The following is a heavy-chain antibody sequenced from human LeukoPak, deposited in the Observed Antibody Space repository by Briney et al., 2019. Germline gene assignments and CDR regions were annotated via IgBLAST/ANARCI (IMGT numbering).Heavy chain of an antibody. CDR1: GGSISSSSYY. CDR3: ARGKCSSTSCYRGKNLYYMDV. CDR2: IYYSGST. J-gene: IGHJ6*03. Sequence: SESLSLTCTVSGGSISSSSYYWSWIRQPPGKGLEWIGTIYYSGSTYYNPSLKSRVTISVDTSKNQFSLKLSSVTAADTAVYYCARGKCSSTSCYRGKNLYYMDVWGKGTTVTVSS. D-gene: IGHD2-2*01. V-gene: IGHV4-39*07.